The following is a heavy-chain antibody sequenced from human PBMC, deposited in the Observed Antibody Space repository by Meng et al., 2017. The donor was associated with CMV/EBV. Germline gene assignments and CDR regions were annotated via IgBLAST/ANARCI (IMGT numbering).Heavy chain of an antibody. CDR1: GFTFSAYA. CDR3: AKDQAAANYFDY. D-gene: IGHD6-13*01. V-gene: IGHV3-30*04. Sequence: GESLKISCAASGFTFSAYAMHWVRQAPGKGLEWVAVISNDGINKYYPDSVKGRFTISRDNSKNTLYLQMNSLRAEDTAVYYCAKDQAAANYFDYWGQGTLVTVSS. J-gene: IGHJ4*02. CDR2: ISNDGINK.